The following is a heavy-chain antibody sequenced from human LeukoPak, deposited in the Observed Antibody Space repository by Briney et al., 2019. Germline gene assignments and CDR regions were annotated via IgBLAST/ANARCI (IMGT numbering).Heavy chain of an antibody. J-gene: IGHJ6*02. Sequence: ASVKVSFKASGITFSKNCISWVRQAPGQGLEWMGRFIPMVGVAAYAQKFQGRITITEDRSANTAFMELSSLTSEDTAVYYCARIKAVGVPVAIDAYYSYGMDVWGQGTAVAVSS. CDR1: GITFSKNC. D-gene: IGHD2-2*01. CDR2: FIPMVGVA. V-gene: IGHV1-69*02. CDR3: ARIKAVGVPVAIDAYYSYGMDV.